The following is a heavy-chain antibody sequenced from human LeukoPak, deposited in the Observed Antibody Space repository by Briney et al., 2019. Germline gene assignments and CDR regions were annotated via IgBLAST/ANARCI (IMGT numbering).Heavy chain of an antibody. D-gene: IGHD3-22*01. V-gene: IGHV4-59*08. CDR3: ARSSIITYYYDSSGYGNDAFDI. Sequence: SETLSLTCTVSGGSISSYYWSWIRQPPGKGLEWIGYIYYSGSTNYNPSLKSRVTISVDTSKNQFSLKLSSVTAADTAVYYCARSSIITYYYDSSGYGNDAFDIWGQGTMVTVSS. J-gene: IGHJ3*02. CDR1: GGSISSYY. CDR2: IYYSGST.